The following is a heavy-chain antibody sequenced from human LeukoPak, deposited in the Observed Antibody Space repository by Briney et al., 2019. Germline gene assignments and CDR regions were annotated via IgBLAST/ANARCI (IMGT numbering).Heavy chain of an antibody. V-gene: IGHV3-7*01. CDR1: GFTFSSYW. D-gene: IGHD3-3*01. J-gene: IGHJ4*02. CDR3: ARDQGYDFWSGYYGENNDY. CDR2: IKQDGSEK. Sequence: PGGSLRLSCAASGFTFSSYWMSWVRQAPGKGLEWVANIKQDGSEKYYVDSVKGRFTISRDNAKNSLYLQMNSLRAEDTAVYYCARDQGYDFWSGYYGENNDYWGQGTQVTVSS.